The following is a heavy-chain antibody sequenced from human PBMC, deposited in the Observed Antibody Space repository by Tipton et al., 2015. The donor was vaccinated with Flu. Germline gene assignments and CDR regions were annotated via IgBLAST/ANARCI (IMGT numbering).Heavy chain of an antibody. CDR1: GGSISSYY. CDR2: IYTSGST. Sequence: TLSLTCTVSGGSISSYYWSWIRQPPGKGLEWIGRIYTSGSTNYNPSLKSRVTISVDTSKNQFSLKLSSVTAADTAVYYCARERDVLLWFGELGYFDYWGQGTLVTVSS. V-gene: IGHV4-4*08. J-gene: IGHJ4*02. D-gene: IGHD3-10*01. CDR3: ARERDVLLWFGELGYFDY.